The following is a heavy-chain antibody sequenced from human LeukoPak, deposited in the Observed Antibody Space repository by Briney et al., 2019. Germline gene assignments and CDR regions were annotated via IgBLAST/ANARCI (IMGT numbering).Heavy chain of an antibody. Sequence: SETLSLTCAVYGGSFSGYYWSWIRQPPGKGLEWIGEINHSGSTNYNPSLKSRVTISVDTSKNQFSLKLSSVTAADTAAYYCARGPGIAAAGTGYFDYWGQGTLVTVSS. J-gene: IGHJ4*02. V-gene: IGHV4-34*01. D-gene: IGHD6-13*01. CDR1: GGSFSGYY. CDR2: INHSGST. CDR3: ARGPGIAAAGTGYFDY.